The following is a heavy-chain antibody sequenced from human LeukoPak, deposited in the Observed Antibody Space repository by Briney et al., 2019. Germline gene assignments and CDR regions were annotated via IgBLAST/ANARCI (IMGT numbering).Heavy chain of an antibody. J-gene: IGHJ6*02. CDR3: ARITMIVVVPPSGGGMDV. D-gene: IGHD3-22*01. CDR1: GFTFSSYA. Sequence: GGSLRLSCAASGFTFSSYAMSWVRQAPGKGLEWVSSISSSSSYIYYADSVKGRFTISRDNAKNSLYLQMNSLRAEDTAVYYCARITMIVVVPPSGGGMDVWGQGTTVTVSS. V-gene: IGHV3-21*01. CDR2: ISSSSSYI.